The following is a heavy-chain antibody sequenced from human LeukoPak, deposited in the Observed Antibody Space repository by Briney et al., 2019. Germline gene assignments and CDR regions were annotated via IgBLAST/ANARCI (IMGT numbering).Heavy chain of an antibody. Sequence: GGSLRLSCEASGFTFSSISMNWVRQAPGKGLEWVSSISPDGETTYHADSVKGRFTTSRDNAKSSLYLQMNSLRAEDTALYYCTRDLPVPSLVRGIIIYGLIDYWGQGTLVTVSS. D-gene: IGHD3-10*01. CDR2: ISPDGETT. CDR1: GFTFSSIS. J-gene: IGHJ4*02. V-gene: IGHV3-21*06. CDR3: TRDLPVPSLVRGIIIYGLIDY.